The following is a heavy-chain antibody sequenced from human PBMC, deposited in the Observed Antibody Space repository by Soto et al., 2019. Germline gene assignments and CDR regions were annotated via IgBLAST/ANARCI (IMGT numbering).Heavy chain of an antibody. CDR1: GFTFSSYG. J-gene: IGHJ5*02. CDR2: ISYDGSNK. V-gene: IGHV3-30*18. D-gene: IGHD1-7*01. CDR3: AKDLSRGLRNNWNSVGTYNWFDP. Sequence: GESLKISCAASGFTFSSYGMHWVRQAPGKGLEWVAVISYDGSNKYYADSVKGRFTISRDNSKNTLYLQMNSLRAEDTAVYYCAKDLSRGLRNNWNSVGTYNWFDPWGQGTLVTVSS.